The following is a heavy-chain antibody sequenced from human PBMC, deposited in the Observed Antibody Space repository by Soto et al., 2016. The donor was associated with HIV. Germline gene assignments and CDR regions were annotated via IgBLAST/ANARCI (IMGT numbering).Heavy chain of an antibody. CDR3: ARAATVTTDFDY. Sequence: VQLVESGGGVVQPGRSLRLSCAASGFTFSIYGMHWVRQAPGKGLEWVAVIWYDGSEKYYADSVKGRFTISRDNSRNTLYLQMNSLRADDTALYFCARAATVTTDFDYWGLGTLVTVSS. J-gene: IGHJ4*02. D-gene: IGHD4-17*01. V-gene: IGHV3-33*01. CDR2: IWYDGSEK. CDR1: GFTFSIYG.